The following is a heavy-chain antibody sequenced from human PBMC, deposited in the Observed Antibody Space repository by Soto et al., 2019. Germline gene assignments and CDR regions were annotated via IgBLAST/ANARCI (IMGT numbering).Heavy chain of an antibody. CDR1: GGSISSSSYY. J-gene: IGHJ3*02. V-gene: IGHV4-39*07. CDR3: AGVPGDRDAFDI. Sequence: SETLSLTCTVSGGSISSSSYYWGWIRQPTGKGLEWIGSIYYSGNTYYNPSLKSRVTISVDTSKNQFSLKLGSVTAADSAVYFCAGVPGDRDAFDIWGQGTMVTVSS. CDR2: IYYSGNT. D-gene: IGHD3-10*01.